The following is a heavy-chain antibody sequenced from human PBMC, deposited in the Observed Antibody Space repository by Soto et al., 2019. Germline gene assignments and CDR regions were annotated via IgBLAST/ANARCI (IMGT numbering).Heavy chain of an antibody. CDR3: ASRAVAGTAWFDP. V-gene: IGHV4-4*02. CDR1: GGSITTTNW. Sequence: PSETLSLTCAVSGGSITTTNWWNWVRQPPGKGLEWIGEIYHSGRTNFNPSLKSRVTISIDQSKNQVSLKLSSLTAADTAVYYCASRAVAGTAWFDPWGQGTQVTVSS. J-gene: IGHJ5*02. CDR2: IYHSGRT. D-gene: IGHD6-19*01.